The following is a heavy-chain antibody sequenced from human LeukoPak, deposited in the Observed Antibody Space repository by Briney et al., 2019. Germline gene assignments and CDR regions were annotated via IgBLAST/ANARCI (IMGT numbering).Heavy chain of an antibody. CDR3: ARDLLYSSSWAFDY. CDR2: ISAYNGNT. D-gene: IGHD6-13*01. V-gene: IGHV1-18*01. J-gene: IGHJ4*02. CDR1: GYTFTSYG. Sequence: GASVKVSRKASGYTFTSYGISWVRQAPGQGLEWMGWISAYNGNTNYAQKLQGRVTMTTDTSTSTAYMELRSLRSDDTAVYYCARDLLYSSSWAFDYWGQGTLVTVSS.